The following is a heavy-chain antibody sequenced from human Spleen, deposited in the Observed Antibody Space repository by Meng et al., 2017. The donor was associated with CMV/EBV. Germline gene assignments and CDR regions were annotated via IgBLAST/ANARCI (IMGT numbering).Heavy chain of an antibody. V-gene: IGHV1-18*01. CDR3: ARERRDGYNAPWFDP. D-gene: IGHD5-24*01. J-gene: IGHJ5*02. CDR1: GYSFTSYS. CDR2: ISAYNGNT. Sequence: ASVKVSCKASGYSFTSYSISWVRQAPGQGLEWMGWISAYNGNTKYAQKVQGRVTMTTDTSTSTAYMELRSLRSDDTAVYYCARERRDGYNAPWFDPWGQGTLVTVSS.